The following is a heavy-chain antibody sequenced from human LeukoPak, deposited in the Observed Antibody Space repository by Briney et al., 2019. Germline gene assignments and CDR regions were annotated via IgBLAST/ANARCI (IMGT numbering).Heavy chain of an antibody. CDR2: IYHSGST. J-gene: IGHJ6*03. CDR3: ARQPYSSSWGYYYYYYMDV. V-gene: IGHV4-39*01. Sequence: PSETLSLTCTVSGGSISRSSYYWGWIRQPPGKGLEWIGNIYHSGSTYNNPSLKSRVTISVDTSKNQFSLKLSSVTAADTAVYYCARQPYSSSWGYYYYYYMDVWGKGTTVTISS. CDR1: GGSISRSSYY. D-gene: IGHD6-13*01.